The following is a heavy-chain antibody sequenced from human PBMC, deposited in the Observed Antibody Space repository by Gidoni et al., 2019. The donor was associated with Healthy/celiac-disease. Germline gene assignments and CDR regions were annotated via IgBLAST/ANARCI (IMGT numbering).Heavy chain of an antibody. CDR1: GGSISRGGYY. D-gene: IGHD2-21*02. CDR2: IYYSGST. Sequence: QVQLQESGPGLVKPSQTLSLTCPVSGGSISRGGYYWSWIRQHPGKGLEWIGYIYYSGSTYYNPSLKSRVTISVDTSKNQFSLKLSSVTAADTAVYYCARRGISGGNSPNDYWGQGTLVTVSS. V-gene: IGHV4-31*03. J-gene: IGHJ4*02. CDR3: ARRGISGGNSPNDY.